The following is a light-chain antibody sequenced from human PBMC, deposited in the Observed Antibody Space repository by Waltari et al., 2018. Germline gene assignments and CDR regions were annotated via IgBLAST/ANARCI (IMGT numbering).Light chain of an antibody. CDR3: CSYAGSGNLL. V-gene: IGLV2-23*01. CDR1: SSGVGNYNL. CDR2: EAR. J-gene: IGLJ2*01. Sequence: QSPPTQPAPVSWFPGPSIPISSTGTSSGVGNYNLFSWYQHHPGQTPKVLMYEARKRPSGVSNRFSGSKSGNTASLTISGLQAEDEADYYCCSYAGSGNLLLGGGTKVTVL.